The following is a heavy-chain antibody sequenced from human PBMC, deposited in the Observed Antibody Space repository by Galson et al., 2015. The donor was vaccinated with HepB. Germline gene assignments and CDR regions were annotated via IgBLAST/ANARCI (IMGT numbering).Heavy chain of an antibody. V-gene: IGHV3-30-3*01. J-gene: IGHJ3*02. Sequence: SLRLSCAASGFTFSSYAMHWVRQAPGKGLEWVAVISYDGSNKYYADSVKGRFTISRDNSKNTLYLQMNSLRAEDTAVYYCARVELGAFDIWGQGTMVTVSS. CDR3: ARVELGAFDI. CDR2: ISYDGSNK. CDR1: GFTFSSYA. D-gene: IGHD1-7*01.